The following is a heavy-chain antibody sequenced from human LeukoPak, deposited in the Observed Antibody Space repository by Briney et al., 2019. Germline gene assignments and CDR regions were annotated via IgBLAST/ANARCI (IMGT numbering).Heavy chain of an antibody. J-gene: IGHJ4*01. V-gene: IGHV3-30*04. Sequence: GGSLRLSCAASGFTFSSYAMHWVRQAPGKGLEWVAVISYDGSNKYYADSVKGRFTISRDNSKNTLFLQMNSLRAEDTAVYYCVRGLTGSIDYWGQGTLVTVSS. D-gene: IGHD3-9*01. CDR2: ISYDGSNK. CDR1: GFTFSSYA. CDR3: VRGLTGSIDY.